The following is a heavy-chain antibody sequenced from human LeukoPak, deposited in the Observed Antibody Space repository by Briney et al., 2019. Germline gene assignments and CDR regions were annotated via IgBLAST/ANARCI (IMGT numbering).Heavy chain of an antibody. D-gene: IGHD3-16*01. CDR1: GGSISSGNNY. CDR2: IFFWGNT. CDR3: ARHRGSLYFFNS. Sequence: SETLSLTCTVSGGSISSGNNYWGWTRQPPGKGLEWIGSIFFWGNTYYNPSLKSRVTISVDTSKNQFSLNLSSVTAADTSVYYCARHRGSLYFFNSWGQGALVTVSS. J-gene: IGHJ4*02. V-gene: IGHV4-39*01.